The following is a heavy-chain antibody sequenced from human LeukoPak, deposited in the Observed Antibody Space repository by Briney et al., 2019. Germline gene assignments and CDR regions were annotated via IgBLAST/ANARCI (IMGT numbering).Heavy chain of an antibody. CDR3: ARDSRLYGDYAKPFLEPDY. CDR1: GGTFSSYA. J-gene: IGHJ4*02. CDR2: IIPIFGTA. D-gene: IGHD4-17*01. V-gene: IGHV1-69*06. Sequence: GASVKVSCKASGGTFSSYAISWVRQAPGQGLEWMGGIIPIFGTANYAQKFQGRVTITADKSTSTAYMELSSLRSEDTAVYYCARDSRLYGDYAKPFLEPDYWAREPWSPSPQ.